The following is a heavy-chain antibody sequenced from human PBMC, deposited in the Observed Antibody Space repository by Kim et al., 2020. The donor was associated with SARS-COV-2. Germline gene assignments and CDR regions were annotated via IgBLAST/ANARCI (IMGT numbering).Heavy chain of an antibody. CDR1: GGSISSYY. CDR2: MYYSGST. V-gene: IGHV4-59*01. Sequence: SETLSLTCTVSGGSISSYYWSWIRQPPGKGLEWIGYMYYSGSTNYNPSLKSRVTISVGTSKNQFSLELNSVTAADTAVYYCAGGGYYYYMDVWGQGTTVTVSS. CDR3: AGGGYYYYMDV. D-gene: IGHD3-16*01. J-gene: IGHJ6*03.